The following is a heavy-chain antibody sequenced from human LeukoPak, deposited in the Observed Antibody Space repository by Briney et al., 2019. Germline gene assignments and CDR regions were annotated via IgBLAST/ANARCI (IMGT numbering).Heavy chain of an antibody. CDR2: IYYSGST. CDR1: GGSISSYY. CDR3: ARRLLDAFDI. J-gene: IGHJ3*02. Sequence: SETLSLTCTVSGGSISSYYWSWIRQPPGKGLEWIGYIYYSGSTNYNPSLKSRVTISVDTSKNQFSLKLSSVTAADTAVYYCARRLLDAFDIWGQGTMVTVSS. V-gene: IGHV4-59*01.